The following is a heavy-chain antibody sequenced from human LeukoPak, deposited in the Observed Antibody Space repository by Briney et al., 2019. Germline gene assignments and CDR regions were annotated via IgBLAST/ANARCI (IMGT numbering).Heavy chain of an antibody. CDR1: GGSISSSDYY. D-gene: IGHD2-15*01. CDR2: IYYSGST. V-gene: IGHV4-39*02. J-gene: IGHJ3*02. Sequence: SETLSLTCTVSGGSISSSDYYWGWIRQPPGKGLEWIGSIYYSGSTYYNPSLKSQVTISVDTSKNHFSLRLSSVTAADTAMFYCARLTIAANAFDIWGQGTMVTVSS. CDR3: ARLTIAANAFDI.